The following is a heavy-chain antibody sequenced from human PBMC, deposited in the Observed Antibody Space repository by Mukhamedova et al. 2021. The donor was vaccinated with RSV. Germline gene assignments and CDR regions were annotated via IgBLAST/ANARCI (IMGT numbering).Heavy chain of an antibody. CDR1: GFTFSSYA. CDR2: ISYDGSNK. D-gene: IGHD1/OR15-1a*01. V-gene: IGHV3-30*01. CDR3: AREGLEQAFDI. J-gene: IGHJ3*02. Sequence: GFTFSSYAMHWVRQAPGKGLEWVAVISYDGSNKYYADSVKGRFTISRDNSKNTLYLQMNSLRAEDTAVYYSAREGLEQAFDIWGQ.